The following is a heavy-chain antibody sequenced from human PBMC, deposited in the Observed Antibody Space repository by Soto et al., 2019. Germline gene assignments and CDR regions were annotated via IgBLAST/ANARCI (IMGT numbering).Heavy chain of an antibody. CDR3: ARQKLWMATINNDAFDI. J-gene: IGHJ3*02. D-gene: IGHD2-21*01. CDR1: GYSFTNYW. Sequence: PGESLKISCKGSGYSFTNYWIAWVRQMPGQGLEWMGIIYPGDSDTTYNPSVQGHVTISVDKSISTAYLQWASLEASDTAMYYCARQKLWMATINNDAFDIWGQGTMVTGSS. V-gene: IGHV5-51*01. CDR2: IYPGDSDT.